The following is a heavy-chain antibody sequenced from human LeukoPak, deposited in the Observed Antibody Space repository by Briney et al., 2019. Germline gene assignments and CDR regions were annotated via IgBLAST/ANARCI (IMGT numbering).Heavy chain of an antibody. D-gene: IGHD4-23*01. CDR3: ARLKTVVNPFDY. CDR2: IYYSGST. V-gene: IGHV4-39*07. J-gene: IGHJ4*02. CDR1: GGSISSSSYY. Sequence: SETLSLTCTVSGGSISSSSYYWGWIRQPPGKGLEWIGSIYYSGSTYYDPSLKSRVTISVDTSKNQFSLKLSSVTAADTAVYYCARLKTVVNPFDYWGQGTLVTVSS.